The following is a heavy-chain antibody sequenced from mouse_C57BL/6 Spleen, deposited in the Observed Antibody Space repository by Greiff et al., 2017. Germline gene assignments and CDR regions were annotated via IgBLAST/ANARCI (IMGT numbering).Heavy chain of an antibody. CDR2: FYPGSGSI. D-gene: IGHD4-1*01. Sequence: QVQLQQSGAELVKPGASVKLSCKASGYTFTEYTIHWVQQRSGQGLEWIGWFYPGSGSIKYNEIFKDKATLTADKSSSTVYMELSRLTYENSAVYFGARHEEPLNGTSWFAYWGQGTLGTVSA. CDR3: ARHEEPLNGTSWFAY. J-gene: IGHJ3*01. CDR1: GYTFTEYT. V-gene: IGHV1-62-2*01.